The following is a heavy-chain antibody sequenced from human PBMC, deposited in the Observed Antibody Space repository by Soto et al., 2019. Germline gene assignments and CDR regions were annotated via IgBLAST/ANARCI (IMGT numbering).Heavy chain of an antibody. CDR1: GVTFSSYA. CDR3: AHWLGYGMDV. V-gene: IGHV3-23*01. CDR2: ISGTPGST. D-gene: IGHD6-19*01. J-gene: IGHJ6*02. Sequence: GGSLRLSCVVSGVTFSSYAMTWVRQGPGKGLEWVSTISGTPGSTYHADSVKGRFTISRDISKNTLRLQMNGLRAEDSAIYYCAHWLGYGMDVWGQGTSVTVSS.